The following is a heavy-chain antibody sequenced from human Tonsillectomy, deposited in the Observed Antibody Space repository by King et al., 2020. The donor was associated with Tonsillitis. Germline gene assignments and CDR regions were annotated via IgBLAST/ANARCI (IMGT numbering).Heavy chain of an antibody. V-gene: IGHV3-23*04. D-gene: IGHD3-22*01. CDR3: ASLGAYYDSSGYRYYFEF. Sequence: VQLVESGGGLVQPGGSLRLSCAASGFSFSSYAMSWVRQTPGKGLEWVSAISGNVNHTYYADSVRGRYTISRDNSKNTLYLQMNRKRAEDTALYYCASLGAYYDSSGYRYYFEFWGQGTLVTVSS. J-gene: IGHJ4*02. CDR1: GFSFSSYA. CDR2: ISGNVNHT.